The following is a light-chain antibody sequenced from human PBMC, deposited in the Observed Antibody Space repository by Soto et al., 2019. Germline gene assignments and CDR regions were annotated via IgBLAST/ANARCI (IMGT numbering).Light chain of an antibody. CDR1: SSNIGSNT. Sequence: QSVLTQSPSASGTPGQRVTISCSGSSSNIGSNTVNWYQQLPGTAPKLLIYSDNQRPSGVPDRFSGSKSGTSASLAISGLQSEDEADYYCSSYRSSSSLVFGGGTKLTVL. CDR3: SSYRSSSSLV. V-gene: IGLV1-44*01. CDR2: SDN. J-gene: IGLJ3*02.